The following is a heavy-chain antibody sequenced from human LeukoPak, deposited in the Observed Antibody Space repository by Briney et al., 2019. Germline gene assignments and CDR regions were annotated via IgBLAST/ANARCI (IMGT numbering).Heavy chain of an antibody. CDR2: ISSDGSSI. J-gene: IGHJ4*02. CDR3: ANDFLAAAGY. Sequence: GGSLRLSCAASGFTFSTYTINWVRQAPGKGLEWVSSISSDGSSIHYADSVKGRFTISRDNAKKSLYLQMNSLRADDTAVYYCANDFLAAAGYWGQGTLVTVST. CDR1: GFTFSTYT. V-gene: IGHV3-21*01. D-gene: IGHD6-13*01.